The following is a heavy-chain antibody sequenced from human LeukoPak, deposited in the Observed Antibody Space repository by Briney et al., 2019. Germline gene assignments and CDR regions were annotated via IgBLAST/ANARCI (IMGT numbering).Heavy chain of an antibody. D-gene: IGHD4-17*01. J-gene: IGHJ4*02. CDR2: INPSGGST. Sequence: GASVKVSCKASGYTFTSYYMHWVRQAPGQGLEWMGIINPSGGSTSYAQKFQGRVTMTRDTSTSTVCMELSSLRSEDTAVYYCARGVYGDYPINPFDYWGQGTLVTVSS. CDR1: GYTFTSYY. V-gene: IGHV1-46*01. CDR3: ARGVYGDYPINPFDY.